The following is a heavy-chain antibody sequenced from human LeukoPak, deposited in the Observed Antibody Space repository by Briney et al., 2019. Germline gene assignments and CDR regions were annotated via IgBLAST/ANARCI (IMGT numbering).Heavy chain of an antibody. CDR2: INPNSGGT. J-gene: IGHJ5*02. Sequence: ASVKVSCKASGYTFTSYGISWVRQAPGQGLEWMGRINPNSGGTNYAQKFQGRVTMTRDTSISTAYMELSRLRSDDTAVYYCASGDWFDPWGQGTLVTVSS. CDR3: ASGDWFDP. V-gene: IGHV1-2*06. CDR1: GYTFTSYG.